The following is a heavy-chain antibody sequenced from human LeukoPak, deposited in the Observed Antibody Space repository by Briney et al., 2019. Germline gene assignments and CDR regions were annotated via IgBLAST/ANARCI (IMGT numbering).Heavy chain of an antibody. CDR3: ARARRPYGGTLFDY. V-gene: IGHV3-21*01. CDR2: ISSSSSYI. Sequence: GGSLRLSCAASGFTFSSYSMNWVRQAPGKGPEWVSSISSSSSYIYYADSVKGRFTISRDNAKNSLYLQMNSLRAEDTAVYYCARARRPYGGTLFDYWGQGTLVTVSS. D-gene: IGHD4-23*01. CDR1: GFTFSSYS. J-gene: IGHJ4*02.